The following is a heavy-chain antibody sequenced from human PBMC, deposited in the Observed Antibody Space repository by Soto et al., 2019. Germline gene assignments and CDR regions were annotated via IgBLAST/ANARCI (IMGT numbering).Heavy chain of an antibody. Sequence: LETLSLTCTVSGGSISSYYWSWIRQPPGKGLELIGYIYYSGSTNYNPSLKSRVTISVDTSKNQFSLKLSSVTAADTAVYYCARLGAQEIDPWGQGTLVTVSS. D-gene: IGHD3-16*01. CDR1: GGSISSYY. V-gene: IGHV4-59*08. CDR2: IYYSGST. CDR3: ARLGAQEIDP. J-gene: IGHJ5*02.